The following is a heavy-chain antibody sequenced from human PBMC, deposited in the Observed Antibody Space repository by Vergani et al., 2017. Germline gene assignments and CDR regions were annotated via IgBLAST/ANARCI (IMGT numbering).Heavy chain of an antibody. CDR1: GGSISSYY. V-gene: IGHV4-59*08. J-gene: IGHJ5*02. Sequence: QVQLQESGPGLVKPSETLSLTCTVSGGSISSYYWSWIRQPPGKGLEWIGYIYYSGSTNYNPSLNGRVTIFVDKSKNLLSLRSNSVTAADTAVYYCARGETRTDWFDPWGQGTLVTVSS. CDR3: ARGETRTDWFDP. CDR2: IYYSGST. D-gene: IGHD3/OR15-3a*01.